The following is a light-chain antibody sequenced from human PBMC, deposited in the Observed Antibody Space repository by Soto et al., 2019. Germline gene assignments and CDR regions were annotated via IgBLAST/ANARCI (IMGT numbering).Light chain of an antibody. CDR3: TSYSSSSPLYV. Sequence: QSALTQPASVSGSPGQSITISCTGTSSDVGGYNYVSWYQQLPGKAPKLLIYEVFNRPSGISNRFSGSKSVNTASLTISGLQAEDEADYYCTSYSSSSPLYVFGSGTKVTVL. J-gene: IGLJ1*01. V-gene: IGLV2-14*01. CDR1: SSDVGGYNY. CDR2: EVF.